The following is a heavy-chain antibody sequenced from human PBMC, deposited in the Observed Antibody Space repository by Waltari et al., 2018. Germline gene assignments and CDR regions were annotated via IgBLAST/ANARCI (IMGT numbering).Heavy chain of an antibody. J-gene: IGHJ5*02. CDR2: INHSGST. D-gene: IGHD3-10*01. V-gene: IGHV4-34*01. CDR3: ARGRLVRGVTSTSGWFDP. CDR1: GGSFSGYY. Sequence: QVQLQQWGAGLLKPSETLSLTCAVYGGSFSGYYWSWIRQPPGQGLEWIGEINHSGSTNYNPSLKSRVTISVDTSKNQFSLKLSSVTAADTAVYYCARGRLVRGVTSTSGWFDPWGQGTLVTVSS.